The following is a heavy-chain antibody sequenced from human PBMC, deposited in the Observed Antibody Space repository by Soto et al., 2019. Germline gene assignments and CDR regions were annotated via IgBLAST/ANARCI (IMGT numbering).Heavy chain of an antibody. Sequence: QVQLVQSGAEVKKPGASVKVSCKASGYTFTGYYMHWVRQAPGQGLEWMGWINPNSGGTNYAQKLQGWVTMTRDTSISTAYMELSRLRSDDTAVYYCARGTTGTPGAFDYWGQGTLVTVSS. CDR1: GYTFTGYY. CDR3: ARGTTGTPGAFDY. CDR2: INPNSGGT. D-gene: IGHD1-1*01. V-gene: IGHV1-2*04. J-gene: IGHJ4*02.